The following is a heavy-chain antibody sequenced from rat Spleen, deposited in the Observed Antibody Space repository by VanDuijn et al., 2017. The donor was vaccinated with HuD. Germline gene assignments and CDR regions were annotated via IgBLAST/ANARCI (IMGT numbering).Heavy chain of an antibody. CDR3: ARHGGY. J-gene: IGHJ2*01. V-gene: IGHV5S10*01. CDR2: IFYDGSRT. CDR1: GFTFSDYG. Sequence: EVKLVESGGGLVQPGNSLTLSCVASGFTFSDYGMHWIRQAPEKGLEWIATIFYDGSRTYYRDSVKGRFTISRDNAKSTLYLQMNSLRSEDTATYYCARHGGYWGQGVMVTVSS.